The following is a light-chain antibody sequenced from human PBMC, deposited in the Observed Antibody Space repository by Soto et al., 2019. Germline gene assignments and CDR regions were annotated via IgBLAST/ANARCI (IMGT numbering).Light chain of an antibody. CDR3: QQYGSSLI. CDR1: QSVSSSY. J-gene: IGKJ3*01. V-gene: IGKV3-20*01. Sequence: EIVLTQSPGTLSLSPGERATLFCRASQSVSSSYLAWYQQRLGQGPRLLIYGASNRAPGIPDRFSGSGSGTDFTLTITRLEPEDFAMYFCQQYGSSLIFGPGTKVDIK. CDR2: GAS.